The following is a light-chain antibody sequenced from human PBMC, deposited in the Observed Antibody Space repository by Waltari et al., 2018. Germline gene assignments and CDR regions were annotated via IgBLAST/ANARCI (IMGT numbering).Light chain of an antibody. Sequence: QSALTPPPSASGSPGQSVTIPCTGTTSDVGGYNYVSWYQQPPGKAPKLMIYEVSKRPSGGPDRFSGSKSGNTASLTVSGLQAEDEADYYCSSYAGSNNLGVFGGGTKLTVL. CDR1: TSDVGGYNY. V-gene: IGLV2-8*01. J-gene: IGLJ2*01. CDR2: EVS. CDR3: SSYAGSNNLGV.